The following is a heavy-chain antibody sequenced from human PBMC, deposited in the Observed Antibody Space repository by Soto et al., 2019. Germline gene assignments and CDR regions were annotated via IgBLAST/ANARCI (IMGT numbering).Heavy chain of an antibody. J-gene: IGHJ4*02. CDR2: IYYSGST. V-gene: IGHV4-59*08. CDR1: GGSISSYY. CDR3: ARRYGSSFDY. D-gene: IGHD3-10*01. Sequence: PXETLSLTCTVSGGSISSYYWSWIRQPPGKGLEWIGYIYYSGSTNYNPSLKSRVTISVDTSKNQFSLKLSSVTAAGTAVYYCARRYGSSFDYWGQGTLVTVSS.